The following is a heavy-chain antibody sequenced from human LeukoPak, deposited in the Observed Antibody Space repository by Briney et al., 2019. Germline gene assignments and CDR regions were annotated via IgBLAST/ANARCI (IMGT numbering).Heavy chain of an antibody. V-gene: IGHV4-4*09. CDR2: IYTSGST. CDR1: GGSISRYY. J-gene: IGHJ5*02. Sequence: SETLSLTCTVSGGSISRYYWSWIRQPPGKGLEWIGYIYTSGSTNYNPSLKSRVTISVDTSKNQFSLKLSSVTAADTAVYYCARLIKVAWFDPWGQGTLVTVSS. D-gene: IGHD2-15*01. CDR3: ARLIKVAWFDP.